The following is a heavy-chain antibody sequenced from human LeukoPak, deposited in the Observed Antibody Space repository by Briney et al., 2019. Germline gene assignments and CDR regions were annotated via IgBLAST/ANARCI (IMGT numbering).Heavy chain of an antibody. Sequence: GGSLRLSCAASGFTFSSYAMSWVRQAPGKGLEWVPAISGSGGSTYYADSVKGRFTISRDNPKNTLYLQMNSLRAEDTAVYYCAKDRWTEVDAFDIWGQGTMVTVSS. V-gene: IGHV3-23*01. CDR2: ISGSGGST. CDR1: GFTFSSYA. D-gene: IGHD1-1*01. CDR3: AKDRWTEVDAFDI. J-gene: IGHJ3*02.